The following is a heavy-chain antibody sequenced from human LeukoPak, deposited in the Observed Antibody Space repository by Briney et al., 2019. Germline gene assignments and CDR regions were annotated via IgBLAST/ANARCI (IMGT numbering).Heavy chain of an antibody. D-gene: IGHD5-12*01. V-gene: IGHV3-53*01. CDR2: IYSGGSI. J-gene: IGHJ6*02. Sequence: GGSLRLSRVASGFTRSSNHMSWVRQAPGKGREGVSGIYSGGSIYYAESVKGRFTISRDNSKNTLYLQMNSLRAEDTAVYYCAREIISRAGYSGYDKGGHYYYYGMDVWGQGTTVTVSS. CDR1: GFTRSSNH. CDR3: AREIISRAGYSGYDKGGHYYYYGMDV.